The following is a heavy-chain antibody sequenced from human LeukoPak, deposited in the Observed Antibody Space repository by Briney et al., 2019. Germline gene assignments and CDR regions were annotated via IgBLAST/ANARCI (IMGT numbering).Heavy chain of an antibody. CDR3: AKDYARGLWLGEPFDY. J-gene: IGHJ4*02. Sequence: GGSLRLSCAASGFTFSSYGMDWVRQAPGKGLEWLAVISFDGNNKYYADSVKGRFTISRDNSKNTLYLQMNSLRAEDTAVYYCAKDYARGLWLGEPFDYWGQGTLVTVSS. V-gene: IGHV3-30*18. CDR2: ISFDGNNK. D-gene: IGHD3-10*01. CDR1: GFTFSSYG.